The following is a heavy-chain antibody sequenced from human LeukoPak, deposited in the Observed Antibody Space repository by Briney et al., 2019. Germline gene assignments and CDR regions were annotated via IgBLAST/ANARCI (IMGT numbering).Heavy chain of an antibody. J-gene: IGHJ3*01. CDR1: GFTFDDYA. CDR3: ARRLYCSGSSCHTGPDAFDV. CDR2: VSWNSATI. V-gene: IGHV3-9*01. D-gene: IGHD2-2*02. Sequence: GGPLRLSCAASGFTFDDYAMHWVRQAPGKGLEWVSGVSWNSATIDFADSVKGRFTISRDNSENTLYLQMNSLRAEDTAVYYCARRLYCSGSSCHTGPDAFDVWGQGTVVTVSS.